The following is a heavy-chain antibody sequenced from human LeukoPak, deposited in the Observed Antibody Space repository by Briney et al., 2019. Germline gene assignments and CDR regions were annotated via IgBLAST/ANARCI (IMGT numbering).Heavy chain of an antibody. J-gene: IGHJ4*02. CDR1: GFTFSDYY. Sequence: GGSLRLSCAASGFTFSDYYMSWIRQAPGKGLEWVSYISSSGSTIYYADSVKGRFTISRDNAKNTLYLQMNSLKAEDTAIYYCAREGGSYSNYFDYWGQGTLVTVSS. CDR3: AREGGSYSNYFDY. D-gene: IGHD1-26*01. V-gene: IGHV3-11*04. CDR2: ISSSGSTI.